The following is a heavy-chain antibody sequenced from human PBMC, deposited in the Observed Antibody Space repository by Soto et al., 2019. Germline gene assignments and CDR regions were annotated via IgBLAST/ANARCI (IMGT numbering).Heavy chain of an antibody. Sequence: ETLSLTCAVYGGSFSGYYWSWIRQPPGKGLEWIGEINHSGSTNYNPSLKSRVTISVDTSKNQFSLKLSSVTAADTAVYYCARESVVRGVIIGYYYYVMDVWGKGTTVTVSS. CDR3: ARESVVRGVIIGYYYYVMDV. CDR1: GGSFSGYY. CDR2: INHSGST. D-gene: IGHD3-10*01. V-gene: IGHV4-34*01. J-gene: IGHJ6*04.